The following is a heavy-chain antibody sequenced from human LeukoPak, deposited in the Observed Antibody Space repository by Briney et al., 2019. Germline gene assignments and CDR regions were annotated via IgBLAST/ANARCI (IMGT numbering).Heavy chain of an antibody. V-gene: IGHV4-59*08. CDR1: GGSISSYY. Sequence: SETLSLTCTVSGGSISSYYWSWIRRPPGKGLEWIGYIYYSGSTNYNPSLKSRVTISVDTSKNQFSLKLSSVTAADTAVYYCARLGAWNWFDPWGQGTLVTVSS. CDR2: IYYSGST. D-gene: IGHD3-16*01. CDR3: ARLGAWNWFDP. J-gene: IGHJ5*02.